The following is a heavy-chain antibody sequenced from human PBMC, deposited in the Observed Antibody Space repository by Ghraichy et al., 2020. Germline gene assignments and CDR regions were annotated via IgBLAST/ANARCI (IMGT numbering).Heavy chain of an antibody. Sequence: SETLSLTCTVSGYSISSGYYWGWIRQPPGKGLEWIGSIYHSGSTYYNPSLKSRVTISVDTSKNQFSLKLSSVTAADTAVYYCARVEFSYYFDYWGQGTLVTVSS. CDR2: IYHSGST. J-gene: IGHJ4*02. CDR1: GYSISSGYY. V-gene: IGHV4-38-2*02. CDR3: ARVEFSYYFDY. D-gene: IGHD3-10*01.